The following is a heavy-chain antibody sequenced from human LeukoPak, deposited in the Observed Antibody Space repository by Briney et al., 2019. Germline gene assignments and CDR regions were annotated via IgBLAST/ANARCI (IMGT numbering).Heavy chain of an antibody. V-gene: IGHV4-34*01. J-gene: IGHJ6*03. Sequence: PSETLSLTCAVYGGSFSGYYWSWIRQPPGKGLEWIGEINHSGSTNYNPSLKSRVTISVDTSKNQFSLKLSSVTAADTAVYYCARSKYYYYMDVWGKGTKVTVSS. CDR3: ARSKYYYYMDV. CDR2: INHSGST. CDR1: GGSFSGYY.